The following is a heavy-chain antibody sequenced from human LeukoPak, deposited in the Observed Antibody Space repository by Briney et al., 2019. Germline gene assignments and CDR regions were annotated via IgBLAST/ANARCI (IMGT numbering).Heavy chain of an antibody. J-gene: IGHJ5*02. CDR2: ISYDGSNK. V-gene: IGHV3-30*18. CDR3: AKDHAVAGGFDP. Sequence: GGSLRLSCAASGFTFSSYGMHWVRQAPGKGLEWVAVISYDGSNKYYADSVKGRFTISRDNSKNTLYLQMNSLRAEDTAVYYCAKDHAVAGGFDPWGQGTLVTVSS. CDR1: GFTFSSYG. D-gene: IGHD6-19*01.